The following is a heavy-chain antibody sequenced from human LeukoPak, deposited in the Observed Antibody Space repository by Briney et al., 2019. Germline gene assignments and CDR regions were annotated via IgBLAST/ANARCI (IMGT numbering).Heavy chain of an antibody. CDR2: IYYSGST. CDR1: GDSISSGNYY. D-gene: IGHD3-22*01. V-gene: IGHV4-31*03. Sequence: SQTLSLTCSVSGDSISSGNYYWSWIRQHPGKGLEWIGYIYYSGSTYYNPSLKSRLSISVDTSKNQFSLKLSPVTAADTAVYFCARDSGYYADYWGQGTLVTASS. J-gene: IGHJ4*02. CDR3: ARDSGYYADY.